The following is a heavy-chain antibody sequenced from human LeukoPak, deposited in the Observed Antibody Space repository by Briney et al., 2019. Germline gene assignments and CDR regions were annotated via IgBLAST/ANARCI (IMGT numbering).Heavy chain of an antibody. CDR3: TTDLLSTWEPP. D-gene: IGHD1-26*01. Sequence: PGGSLRLSCAASGLTFSDALMTWVRQAPGKGLEWVGRIKSKTDAETTEYAPPVKGRFSISRDDSKDTLYLQMNSLRTEDTAVYYCTTDLLSTWEPPWGQGALVTVSS. CDR2: IKSKTDAETT. J-gene: IGHJ4*02. V-gene: IGHV3-15*01. CDR1: GLTFSDAL.